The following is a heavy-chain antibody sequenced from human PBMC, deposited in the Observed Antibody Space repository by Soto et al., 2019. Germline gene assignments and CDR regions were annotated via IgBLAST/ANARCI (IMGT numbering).Heavy chain of an antibody. D-gene: IGHD2-21*02. CDR1: GGTFSSYA. V-gene: IGHV1-69*01. CDR3: ARETYCGGDCYSGFDY. J-gene: IGHJ4*02. CDR2: IIPIFGTA. Sequence: QVQLVQSGAEVKKPGSSVKVSCKASGGTFSSYAISWVRQAPGQGLEWMGGIIPIFGTANYAQKFQGRVTNTADESTSTAYMELSSLRSEDTAVYYCARETYCGGDCYSGFDYWGQGTLVTVSS.